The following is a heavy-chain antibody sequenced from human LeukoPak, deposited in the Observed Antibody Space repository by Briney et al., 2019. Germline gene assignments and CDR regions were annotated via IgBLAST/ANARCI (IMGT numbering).Heavy chain of an antibody. V-gene: IGHV3-30-3*01. CDR3: ARDSSKPYSSGWYSYYYYYMDV. D-gene: IGHD6-19*01. Sequence: GGSLRLSCAASGFTFSSYAMHWVRQAPGKGLEWVAVISYDGSNKYYADSVKGRFTISRDNSKNTLYLQMNSLRAEDTAVYYCARDSSKPYSSGWYSYYYYYMDVWGKGTTVTVSS. CDR2: ISYDGSNK. CDR1: GFTFSSYA. J-gene: IGHJ6*03.